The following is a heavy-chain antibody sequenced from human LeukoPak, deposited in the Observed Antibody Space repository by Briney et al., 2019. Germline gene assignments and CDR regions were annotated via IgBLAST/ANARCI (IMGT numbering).Heavy chain of an antibody. CDR1: GFTFSSYW. Sequence: GGSLRLSCAASGFTFSSYWMSWVRQAPGKGLEWVANIKQDGSEKYYVDSVKGRFTISRDNSKNTLYLQMNSLRAEDTTVYYCAKAQGQPLYYDFWSGYFGDGFDYWGQGTLVTVSS. D-gene: IGHD3-3*01. J-gene: IGHJ4*02. V-gene: IGHV3-7*03. CDR2: IKQDGSEK. CDR3: AKAQGQPLYYDFWSGYFGDGFDY.